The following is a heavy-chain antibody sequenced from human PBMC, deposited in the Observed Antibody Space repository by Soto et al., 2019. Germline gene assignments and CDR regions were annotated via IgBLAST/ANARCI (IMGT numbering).Heavy chain of an antibody. CDR2: ISYDGSHK. J-gene: IGHJ6*02. Sequence: QVQLVESGGGVVQPGRSLRLSCAASGFTFNNYGMHWVRQAPGKGLVWVTVISYDGSHKYYADSVKGRFTISRDNSKNTLDLQMNSLSDEDTAVYYCAKRRGDHSNYSWGIDVWGQGTTVTVSS. CDR1: GFTFNNYG. CDR3: AKRRGDHSNYSWGIDV. V-gene: IGHV3-30*18. D-gene: IGHD4-4*01.